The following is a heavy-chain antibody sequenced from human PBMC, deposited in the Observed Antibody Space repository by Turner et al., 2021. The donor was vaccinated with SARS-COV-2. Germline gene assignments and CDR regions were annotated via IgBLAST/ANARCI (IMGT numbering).Heavy chain of an antibody. V-gene: IGHV1-69*01. J-gene: IGHJ4*02. CDR2: IIPIFGTA. CDR3: ARCLGFDWLFPCDY. D-gene: IGHD3-9*01. CDR1: GTFSSYA. Sequence: GTFSSYAISWVRQAPGQGLEWMGGIIPIFGTANYAQKFQGRVTITADESTSTAYMELSSLRSEDTAVYYCARCLGFDWLFPCDYWGQGTLVTVSS.